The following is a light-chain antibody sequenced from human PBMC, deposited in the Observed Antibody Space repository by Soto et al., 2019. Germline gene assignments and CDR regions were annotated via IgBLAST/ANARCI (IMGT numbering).Light chain of an antibody. CDR2: GAS. V-gene: IGKV3-20*01. J-gene: IGKJ1*01. CDR1: QSVSSNF. Sequence: EIVLTQSPGTLSLSPGXRATLSCRASQSVSSNFLAWYQQKPGQAPRLLIYGASIRATGIPDRFSGSGSGTDFTLTIRRLEPEDFAMYFCHQYGSSPRTFGQGTKVEIK. CDR3: HQYGSSPRT.